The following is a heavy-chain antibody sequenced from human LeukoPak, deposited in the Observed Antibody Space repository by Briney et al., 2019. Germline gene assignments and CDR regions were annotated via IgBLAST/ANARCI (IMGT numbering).Heavy chain of an antibody. CDR2: FHYSGST. V-gene: IGHV4-59*08. CDR1: GASISSYY. CDR3: ARLGLPNAFDI. D-gene: IGHD5-12*01. Sequence: SETLSLTCTVSGASISSYYWSWIRQPPGKGLECIGYFHYSGSTNYNPSLKSRVTISVDTSRNQFSLKLNSVTAADTAVYYCARLGLPNAFDIWGQGTMVTVS. J-gene: IGHJ3*02.